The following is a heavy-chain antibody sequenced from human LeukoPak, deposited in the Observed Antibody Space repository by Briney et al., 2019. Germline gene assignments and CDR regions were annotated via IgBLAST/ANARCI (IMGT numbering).Heavy chain of an antibody. J-gene: IGHJ4*02. D-gene: IGHD1-26*01. CDR2: INTGNGDT. V-gene: IGHV1-3*04. Sequence: GASVKVSCKASGYTFTSYAMHWVRQAPGQRLEWLGWINTGNGDTRYSQTFQGRFTITRDTSASTAYMELSSLRPEDTAVYYCARDMGSGSLHYWGQGTLVTVSS. CDR1: GYTFTSYA. CDR3: ARDMGSGSLHY.